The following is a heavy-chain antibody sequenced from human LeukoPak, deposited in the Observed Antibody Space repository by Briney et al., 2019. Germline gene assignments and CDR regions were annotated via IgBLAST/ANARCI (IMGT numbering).Heavy chain of an antibody. CDR2: IIPIFGTA. J-gene: IGHJ3*02. Sequence: ASVKVSCKASGYTFTGYYMHWVRQAPGQGLEWMGGIIPIFGTANYAQKFQGRVTITTDESTSTAYMELSSLRSEDTALYYCARPLVEHRYYDFWSGYYGDAFDIWGQGTMVTVSS. V-gene: IGHV1-69*05. CDR1: GYTFTGYY. CDR3: ARPLVEHRYYDFWSGYYGDAFDI. D-gene: IGHD3-3*01.